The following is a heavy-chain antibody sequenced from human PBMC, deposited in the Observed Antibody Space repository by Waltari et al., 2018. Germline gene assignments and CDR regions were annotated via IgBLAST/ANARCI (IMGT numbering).Heavy chain of an antibody. J-gene: IGHJ4*02. CDR3: ARPGYSGFGHFDY. V-gene: IGHV4-34*01. Sequence: QVQLHQWGAGLLKPSETMSLSCNVPGESFSGYYWRWIRQIQGKGLEWIGEINHSGRTGYNPSLESRVTLSIDSSKNEFSLKLKSVTAADTAVYYCARPGYSGFGHFDYWGQGTLVTVSP. D-gene: IGHD5-12*01. CDR1: GESFSGYY. CDR2: INHSGRT.